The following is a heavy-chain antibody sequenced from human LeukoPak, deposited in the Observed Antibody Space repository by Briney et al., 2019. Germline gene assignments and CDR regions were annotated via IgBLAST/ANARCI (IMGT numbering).Heavy chain of an antibody. CDR2: VKSKANGEKT. CDR1: GFVFSDAW. Sequence: GGSLRLSCAVSGFVFSDAWMSWVRQAPGKGLEWVGCVKSKANGEKTDYAAPVKGRFSISRDDSKNTLFLQMYSLRTEDTGIYYCTTMSAIFGVVIPDYWGQGTLVSVSP. D-gene: IGHD3-3*01. CDR3: TTMSAIFGVVIPDY. J-gene: IGHJ4*02. V-gene: IGHV3-15*01.